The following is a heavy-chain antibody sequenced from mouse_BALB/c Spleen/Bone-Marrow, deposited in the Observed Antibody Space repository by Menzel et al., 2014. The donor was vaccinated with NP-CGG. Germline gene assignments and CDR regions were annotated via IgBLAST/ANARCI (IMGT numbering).Heavy chain of an antibody. J-gene: IGHJ4*01. V-gene: IGHV1S12*01. CDR1: GFTFSSTY. D-gene: IGHD2-1*01. Sequence: QVQLQQSGAELVKPGASVKLSCKTSGFTFSSTYLSWLRQKPGQSLVWIAWIYARTGGTNYNPKFTGKAQLTVDTSSSTAFLHISSSTNEDYTISYCEAHYGNYAAMDHWGQGTSVTVSS. CDR2: IYARTGGT. CDR3: EAHYGNYAAMDH.